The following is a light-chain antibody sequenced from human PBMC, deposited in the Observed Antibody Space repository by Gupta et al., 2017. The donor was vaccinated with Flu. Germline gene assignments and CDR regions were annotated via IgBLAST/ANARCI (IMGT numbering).Light chain of an antibody. Sequence: SYDLTQPPTDTAALERTATISVGANNIGNKFVHWYQQKAGQAPVLVVYDNYDRPSGIPERFSGSNSGDTATLTVSMVEAGDGAEYYCQVLDAFTDVWVFGGGTKLTVL. CDR1: NIGNKF. J-gene: IGLJ3*02. CDR2: DNY. CDR3: QVLDAFTDVWV. V-gene: IGLV3-21*02.